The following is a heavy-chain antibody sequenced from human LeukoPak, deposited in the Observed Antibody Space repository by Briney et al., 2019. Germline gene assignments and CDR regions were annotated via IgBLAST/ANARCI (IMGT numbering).Heavy chain of an antibody. D-gene: IGHD2-2*01. V-gene: IGHV4-38-2*02. CDR2: IYQSETA. CDR3: ARGAYCTSINCYGFDY. Sequence: SETLSLTCTVSGYSISSGYFWGWMRQPPGKGLEWIGSIYQSETAHYNPSLKSRVTISVDTSKNQFSLKLASVTAADTAVYYCARGAYCTSINCYGFDYWGQGTQVTASS. CDR1: GYSISSGYF. J-gene: IGHJ4*02.